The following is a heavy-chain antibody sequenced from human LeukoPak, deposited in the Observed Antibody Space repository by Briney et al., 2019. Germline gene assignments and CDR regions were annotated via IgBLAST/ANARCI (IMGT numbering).Heavy chain of an antibody. V-gene: IGHV4-39*07. Sequence: SETLSLTCTVSGGSISSSSYYWGWIRQPPGKGLEWIGSIYYSGSTYYNPSLKSRVTISVDRSKNHFSLNLSSVTAADTAVYYCARVGPSGYSYGSSYWYFDLWGRGTLVTVYS. D-gene: IGHD5-18*01. CDR1: GGSISSSSYY. CDR2: IYYSGST. CDR3: ARVGPSGYSYGSSYWYFDL. J-gene: IGHJ2*01.